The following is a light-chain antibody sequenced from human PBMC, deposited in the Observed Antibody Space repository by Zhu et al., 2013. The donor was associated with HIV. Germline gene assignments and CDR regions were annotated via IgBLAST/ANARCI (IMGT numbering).Light chain of an antibody. CDR1: QGVGYF. V-gene: IGKV1-12*01. J-gene: IGKJ5*01. Sequence: DVQMTQSPSAMSASVGDRITITCRASQGVGYFLSWFQEKSGKAPTRLIFAASNLQSGVPPRFSGSGSGSDFTLTISSLRPEDIATYYCQQANSFPITFGQGTRLDIK. CDR3: QQANSFPIT. CDR2: AAS.